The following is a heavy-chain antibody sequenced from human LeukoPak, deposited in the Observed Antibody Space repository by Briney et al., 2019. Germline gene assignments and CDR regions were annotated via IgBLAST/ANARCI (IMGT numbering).Heavy chain of an antibody. V-gene: IGHV3-53*05. CDR2: IYTADVTCCADGTT. Sequence: QPGGSLRLSCSASGFTVSSNYMSWVRQAPGKGLEWVSVIYTADVTCCADGTTFYADSVKGRFTIFRDSSKNTMYLQMNSLRGDDAAVYYCASSFDRDSSGYDRPPGYWGQGTVVTVSS. J-gene: IGHJ4*02. CDR1: GFTVSSNY. CDR3: ASSFDRDSSGYDRPPGY. D-gene: IGHD3-22*01.